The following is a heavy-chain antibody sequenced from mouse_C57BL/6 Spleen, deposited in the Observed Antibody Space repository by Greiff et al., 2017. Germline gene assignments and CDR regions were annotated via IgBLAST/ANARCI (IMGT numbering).Heavy chain of an antibody. Sequence: QVQLQQSGAELVRPGASVKLSCKASGYTFTDYYINWVKQRPGQGLEWIARIYPGSGNTYYNEKFKGKATLTAEKSSSTAYMQLSSLTSEDSAVYFCARGGGRGNSFAYWGQGTLVTVSA. J-gene: IGHJ3*01. V-gene: IGHV1-76*01. D-gene: IGHD2-1*01. CDR3: ARGGGRGNSFAY. CDR2: IYPGSGNT. CDR1: GYTFTDYY.